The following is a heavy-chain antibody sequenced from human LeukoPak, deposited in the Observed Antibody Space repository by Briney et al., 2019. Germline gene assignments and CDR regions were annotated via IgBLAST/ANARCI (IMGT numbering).Heavy chain of an antibody. CDR3: TRHGSGSISPI. CDR1: WFTFSGSA. Sequence: GGSLRLSCAASWFTFSGSAMHWVRQASGKGLEWVGRIRSKANSYATAYAASVKGRCTISRDDSKNTAYLQMNSLKTEDTAVYYCTRHGSGSISPIWGQGTLVTVSS. D-gene: IGHD3-10*01. V-gene: IGHV3-73*01. J-gene: IGHJ4*02. CDR2: IRSKANSYAT.